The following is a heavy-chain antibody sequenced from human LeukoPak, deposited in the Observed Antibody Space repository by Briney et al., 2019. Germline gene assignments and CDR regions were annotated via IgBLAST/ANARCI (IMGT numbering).Heavy chain of an antibody. CDR1: GDSVSTNSAA. CDR2: IYYRSKRYS. CDR3: ARDRHGMDV. Sequence: SQTLSLTCVISGDSVSTNSAAWNWIRQSPSGGLEWLGRIYYRSKRYSDYAVSVKSRVSINPDTSNNQLSLQLKSVTPEDTAVYYCARDRHGMDVWGQGTTVTVSS. V-gene: IGHV6-1*01. J-gene: IGHJ6*02.